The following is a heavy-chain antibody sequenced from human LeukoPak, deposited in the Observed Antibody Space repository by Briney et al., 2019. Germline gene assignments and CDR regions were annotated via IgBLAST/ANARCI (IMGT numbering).Heavy chain of an antibody. CDR3: TRQELERTRNYYYYYGMDV. D-gene: IGHD1-1*01. Sequence: PGRSLRLSCTASGFTFGDYAMSWVRQAPGKGLEWVGFIRSKAYGGTTEYAASVKGRFTISRDDSKSIAYLQMNSLETEDTAVYYCTRQELERTRNYYYYYGMDVWGQGTTVTVSS. CDR1: GFTFGDYA. CDR2: IRSKAYGGTT. V-gene: IGHV3-49*04. J-gene: IGHJ6*02.